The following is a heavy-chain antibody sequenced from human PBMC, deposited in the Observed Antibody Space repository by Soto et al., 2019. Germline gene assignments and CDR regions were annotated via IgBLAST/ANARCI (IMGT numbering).Heavy chain of an antibody. V-gene: IGHV1-3*05. D-gene: IGHD2-21*02. J-gene: IGHJ4*02. CDR1: GYTFTSYA. CDR2: INAGNGNT. Sequence: QVQLVQSGAEEKKPGASVKVSCKASGYTFTSYAMHWVRQAPGQRLEWMGWINAGNGNTKYSQKFHGRVTITRDTSASTAYMELSSLRSEDTAVYYWARSIVVVTAIDYWGQGTLVTVSS. CDR3: ARSIVVVTAIDY.